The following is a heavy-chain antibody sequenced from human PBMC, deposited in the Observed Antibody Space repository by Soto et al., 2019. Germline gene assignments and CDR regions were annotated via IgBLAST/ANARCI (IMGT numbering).Heavy chain of an antibody. V-gene: IGHV3-7*03. Sequence: GGSLRLSCAASGFTLSRHCMSWGRQAPWKGLEWVAKVKEDGSGRNYVDSVEGRFTISRDNAKNSLYLQMNSLSADGTAVYYSGKAGLPFALDIWGQGTMVTVSS. CDR2: VKEDGSGR. J-gene: IGHJ3*02. CDR1: GFTLSRHC. D-gene: IGHD3-16*01. CDR3: GKAGLPFALDI.